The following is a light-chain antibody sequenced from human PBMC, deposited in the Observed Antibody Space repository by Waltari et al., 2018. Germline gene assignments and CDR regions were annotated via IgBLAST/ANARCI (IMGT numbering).Light chain of an antibody. CDR2: GNS. CDR1: QDIGNR. J-gene: IGKJ3*01. Sequence: DIQMTKSPSPVSASVGDRVTITCRASQDIGNRLAWYQQKPGKAPNHLNYGNSSLQTGVPTRFSGRGSGTEFTLHISSLQPEDFGTYYCQQGNSFPITFGPGTKVEIK. CDR3: QQGNSFPIT. V-gene: IGKV1-12*01.